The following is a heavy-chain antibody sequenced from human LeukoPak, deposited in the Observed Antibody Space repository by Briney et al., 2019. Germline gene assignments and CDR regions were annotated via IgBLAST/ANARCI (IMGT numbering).Heavy chain of an antibody. D-gene: IGHD6-13*01. V-gene: IGHV4-4*02. CDR3: ARLLSSRVTAAASTTHDY. J-gene: IGHJ4*02. CDR1: GGSISSSNW. Sequence: SETLSLTCAVSGGSISSSNWWSWVRQPPGKGLEWIGEIYHSGSTNYNPSLKSRVTISVDTSKNQFSLKLSSVTAADTAVYYCARLLSSRVTAAASTTHDYWGQGTLVTVSS. CDR2: IYHSGST.